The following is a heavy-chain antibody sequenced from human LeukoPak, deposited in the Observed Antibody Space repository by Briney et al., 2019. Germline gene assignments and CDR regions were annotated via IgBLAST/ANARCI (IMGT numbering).Heavy chain of an antibody. Sequence: SETLSLTCTVSGYSISSGYYWGWIRQPPGKGLEWIGSIYHSGSTYYNPSLKSRVTISVDTSKNQFSLKLSSVTAADTAVYYCAAPAGDGYNFDYWGQGTLVTVSS. CDR1: GYSISSGYY. CDR3: AAPAGDGYNFDY. D-gene: IGHD5-24*01. J-gene: IGHJ4*02. CDR2: IYHSGST. V-gene: IGHV4-38-2*02.